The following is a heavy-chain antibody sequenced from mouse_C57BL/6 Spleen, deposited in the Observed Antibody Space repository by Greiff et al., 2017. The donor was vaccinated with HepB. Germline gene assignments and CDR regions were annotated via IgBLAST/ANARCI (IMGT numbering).Heavy chain of an antibody. CDR1: GYAFSSSW. D-gene: IGHD4-1*01. V-gene: IGHV1-82*01. Sequence: QVQLQQSGTVLARPGASVKISCKASGYAFSSSWMNWVKQRPGKGLEWIGRIYPGDGDTNYNGKFKGKATLTADKSSSTAYMQLSSLTSEDSAVYFCARWEGAMDYWGQGTSVTVSS. CDR2: IYPGDGDT. CDR3: ARWEGAMDY. J-gene: IGHJ4*01.